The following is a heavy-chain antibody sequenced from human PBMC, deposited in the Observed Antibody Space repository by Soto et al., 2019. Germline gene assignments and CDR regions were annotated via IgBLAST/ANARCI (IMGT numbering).Heavy chain of an antibody. J-gene: IGHJ3*01. Sequence: DVHLVESGGGLVQPGGSLRLSCAASGFDFSAYAMSWVRQAPGKGLQWVSGLGGSNDDQHYADSVRGRFAVSRDNSKNTLYLQMNSLRGEDTAVYYCAKDGISTNGVWDYFDLWGQGAKVTVSS. CDR2: LGGSNDDQ. CDR1: GFDFSAYA. V-gene: IGHV3-23*04. D-gene: IGHD2-8*01. CDR3: AKDGISTNGVWDYFDL.